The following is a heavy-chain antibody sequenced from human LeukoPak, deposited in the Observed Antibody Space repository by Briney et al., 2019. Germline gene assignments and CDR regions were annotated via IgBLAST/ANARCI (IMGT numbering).Heavy chain of an antibody. CDR2: ISSSGKA. V-gene: IGHV4-39*01. D-gene: IGHD1-26*01. Sequence: KPSETLSLTCAVSGGSITTTDFDWAWIRQPPGQGFEWIATISSSGKAYYYPSLMSRVTISVDTSKNQFSLDVTSVTAADTGLFYCARFKGGTGFDYWGRGIPVIVS. J-gene: IGHJ4*02. CDR1: GGSITTTDFD. CDR3: ARFKGGTGFDY.